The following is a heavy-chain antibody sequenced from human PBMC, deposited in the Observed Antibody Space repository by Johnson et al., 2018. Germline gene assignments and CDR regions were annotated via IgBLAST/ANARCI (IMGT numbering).Heavy chain of an antibody. V-gene: IGHV3-74*01. J-gene: IGHJ3*01. CDR2: INGDGTRT. Sequence: VQLVETGGGLVQPGGSLRLSCAASGFSFSSYWMHWVRQVPGKGLVWVSRINGDGTRTAYADSVKGRFTISRDNAKNTLYLQMSSLRVEETAVFDCALTSGRPPLHDAFDLWGPGTKVTVSS. CDR3: ALTSGRPPLHDAFDL. CDR1: GFSFSSYW. D-gene: IGHD1-26*01.